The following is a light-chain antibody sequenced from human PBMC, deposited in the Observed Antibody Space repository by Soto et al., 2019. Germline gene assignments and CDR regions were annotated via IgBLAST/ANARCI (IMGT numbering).Light chain of an antibody. CDR2: DVS. CDR3: RSYTAFNLYV. J-gene: IGLJ1*01. CDR1: SSDVGGYNY. V-gene: IGLV2-14*03. Sequence: QSALTQPASVSGSPGQSISISCTGTSSDVGGYNYVSWYQHQPGKAPKLVIFDVSGRPSGISNRFSGSKSGNTASLTISGLRPGDEADYYCRSYTAFNLYVFGTGTKLTVL.